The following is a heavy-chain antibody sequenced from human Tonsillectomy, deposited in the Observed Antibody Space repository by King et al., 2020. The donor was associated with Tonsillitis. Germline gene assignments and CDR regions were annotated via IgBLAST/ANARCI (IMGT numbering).Heavy chain of an antibody. CDR2: ISSTSSYT. J-gene: IGHJ6*03. CDR1: GFTFSDYY. D-gene: IGHD3-22*01. CDR3: ARNDYDSCGYYYYYYYYMDV. V-gene: IGHV3-11*05. Sequence: VQLVESGGGLVKPGGSLRLSCAASGFTFSDYYMSWIRQAPGKGLEWVSYISSTSSYTNYADAVKGRFTTSSDNAKNTLYLQMNSLGAEDTAVYYCARNDYDSCGYYYYYYYYMDVWGKGTTVTVSS.